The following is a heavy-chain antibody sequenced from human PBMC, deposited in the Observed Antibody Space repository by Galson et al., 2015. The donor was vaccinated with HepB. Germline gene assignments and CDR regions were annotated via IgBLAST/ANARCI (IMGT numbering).Heavy chain of an antibody. V-gene: IGHV5-51*01. D-gene: IGHD3-22*01. CDR1: GYSFPNYW. CDR3: VTATYYYDSSGYGV. Sequence: QSGAEVKKPGESLRISCKGSGYSFPNYWIGWVRQKPGKGLERMGIIYPGDSETIYSPPFQGQVTISADKSISAAYLLWSSLKASDTAMYYCVTATYYYDSSGYGVWGQGTLVTVSS. CDR2: IYPGDSET. J-gene: IGHJ4*02.